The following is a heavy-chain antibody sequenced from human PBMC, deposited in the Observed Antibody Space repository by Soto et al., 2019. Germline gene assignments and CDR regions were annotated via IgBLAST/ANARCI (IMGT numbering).Heavy chain of an antibody. Sequence: GESLKISCKGSGYSFTSYWIGWVRQMPGKGPEWMGIIYPGDSDTRYSPSFQGQVTISADKSISTAYLQWSSLKASDTAIYYCARTAAAGKYYYGVDVWGQGTTVPVSS. V-gene: IGHV5-51*01. CDR1: GYSFTSYW. D-gene: IGHD6-13*01. CDR2: IYPGDSDT. CDR3: ARTAAAGKYYYGVDV. J-gene: IGHJ6*02.